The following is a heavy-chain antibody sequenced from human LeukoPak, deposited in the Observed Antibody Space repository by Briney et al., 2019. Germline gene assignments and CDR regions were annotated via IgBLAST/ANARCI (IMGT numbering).Heavy chain of an antibody. CDR1: GFTLSDHF. V-gene: IGHV3-72*01. CDR3: TIGCGGGYCYHGY. CDR2: TRNKVSSYTT. D-gene: IGHD2-21*02. Sequence: GGSLRLSCAASGFTLSDHFMDWVRQAPGKGLEWVGRTRNKVSSYTTEYAASVKGRFTIARDESKNSLYLQMNSLKTEDTAVYYCTIGCGGGYCYHGYWGQGTRVTVSS. J-gene: IGHJ4*02.